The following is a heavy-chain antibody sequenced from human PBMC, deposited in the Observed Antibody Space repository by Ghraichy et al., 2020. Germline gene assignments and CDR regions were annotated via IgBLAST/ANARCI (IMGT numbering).Heavy chain of an antibody. CDR1: GFTFSSYA. CDR3: AKLIPPRMVRAPQGPQYNWFDP. D-gene: IGHD3-10*01. J-gene: IGHJ5*02. CDR2: ISGSGGST. Sequence: GGSLRLSCAASGFTFSSYAMSWVRQAPGKGLEWVSAISGSGGSTYYADSVKGRFTISRDNSKNTLYLQMNSLRAEDTAVYYCAKLIPPRMVRAPQGPQYNWFDPWGQGTLVTVSS. V-gene: IGHV3-23*01.